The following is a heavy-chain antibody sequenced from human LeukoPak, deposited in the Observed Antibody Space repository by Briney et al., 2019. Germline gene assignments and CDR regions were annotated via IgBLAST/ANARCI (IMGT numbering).Heavy chain of an antibody. V-gene: IGHV4-34*01. CDR1: GGSFSGYY. CDR3: ARVGIAAAATGYFDY. J-gene: IGHJ4*02. D-gene: IGHD6-13*01. Sequence: SETLSLTCTVSGGSFSGYYWSWIRQPPGKGLEWIGEINHSGSTNYNPSLKSRVTISVDTSKNQFSLKLSSVTAADTAVYYCARVGIAAAATGYFDYWGQGTLVTVSS. CDR2: INHSGST.